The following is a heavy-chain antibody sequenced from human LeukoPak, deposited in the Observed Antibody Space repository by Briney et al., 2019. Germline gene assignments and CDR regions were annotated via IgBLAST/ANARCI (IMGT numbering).Heavy chain of an antibody. Sequence: PGGSLRLSCAASGFTFSRYWMSWVRQAPGKGLEWVANIKQDGSEKYYVDSVKGRFTVSRDNAKNSVYLEMNSLRAEDTAVYYCARDQGLLVVAGRFGYWGQGTLVTVSS. CDR2: IKQDGSEK. CDR3: ARDQGLLVVAGRFGY. D-gene: IGHD6-19*01. J-gene: IGHJ4*02. CDR1: GFTFSRYW. V-gene: IGHV3-7*01.